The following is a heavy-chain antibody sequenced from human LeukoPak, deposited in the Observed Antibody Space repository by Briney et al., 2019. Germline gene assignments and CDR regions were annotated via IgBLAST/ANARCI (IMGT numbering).Heavy chain of an antibody. J-gene: IGHJ3*02. V-gene: IGHV4-59*08. CDR2: IYYSGST. Sequence: RSSETLSITCTVSGGSMRSYYWSWIRQPPGKGPEWIGYIYYSGSTNYNPSLKSRVTISVDTSKNHFSLKLSSVTAADTAVYYCASPLDAFDIWGQGTMVTVSS. CDR3: ASPLDAFDI. CDR1: GGSMRSYY.